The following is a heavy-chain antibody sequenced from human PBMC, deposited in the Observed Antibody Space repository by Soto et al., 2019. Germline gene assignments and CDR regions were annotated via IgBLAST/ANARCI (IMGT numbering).Heavy chain of an antibody. CDR1: GFTFSSYS. CDR3: ARERELWSGYWLYYYYYYMDV. V-gene: IGHV3-21*01. Sequence: PGGSLRLSCAASGFTFSSYSMNWVRQAPGKGLEWVSSISSSSSYIYYADSVKGRFTISRDNAKNSLYLQMNSLRAEGTAVYYCARERELWSGYWLYYYYYYMDVWGKGTTVTVSS. CDR2: ISSSSSYI. D-gene: IGHD3-3*01. J-gene: IGHJ6*03.